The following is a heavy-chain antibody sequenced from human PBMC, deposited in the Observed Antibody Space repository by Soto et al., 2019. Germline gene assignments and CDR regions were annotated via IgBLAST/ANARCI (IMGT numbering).Heavy chain of an antibody. J-gene: IGHJ4*02. Sequence: TLCHTCAFSGCSSSSGGYCLSWIRKPPGKGLEWIGYIYHSGSTYYNPSLKSRVTISVDRSKNQFSLKLSSVTAADTAVYYCARAIGWFGELLGGYYFDYWGQGTLVTVSS. V-gene: IGHV4-30-2*01. CDR2: IYHSGST. D-gene: IGHD3-10*01. CDR3: ARAIGWFGELLGGYYFDY. CDR1: GCSSSSGGYC.